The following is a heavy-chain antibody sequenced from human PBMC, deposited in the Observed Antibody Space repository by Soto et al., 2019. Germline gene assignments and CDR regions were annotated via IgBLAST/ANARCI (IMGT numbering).Heavy chain of an antibody. J-gene: IGHJ6*02. CDR3: ARVGCSSTSCYSHYYYGMDV. CDR2: TYYRSKWYN. Sequence: PSQTLSLTCXISGDSVSSNSAAWNWIRQSPSRGLEWLGRTYYRSKWYNDYAVSVKSRITINPDTSKNQFSLQLNSVTPEDTAVYYCARVGCSSTSCYSHYYYGMDVWGQGTTVTVSS. D-gene: IGHD2-2*01. CDR1: GDSVSSNSAA. V-gene: IGHV6-1*01.